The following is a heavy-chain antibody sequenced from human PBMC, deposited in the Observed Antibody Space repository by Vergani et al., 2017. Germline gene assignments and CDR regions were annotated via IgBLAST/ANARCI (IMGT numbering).Heavy chain of an antibody. Sequence: QVTLKESGPVLVKPTETLTPTCTVSGFSLSNARMGVSWIRQPPGKALEWLAHIFSNDEKSYSTSLKSRLTISKDTSTSQVVLTMTNMDPVDTATSYCARIRGIAVAGTDYCYYGMDVWGQGTTVTVSS. CDR1: GFSLSNARMG. CDR3: ARIRGIAVAGTDYCYYGMDV. CDR2: IFSNDEK. D-gene: IGHD6-19*01. V-gene: IGHV2-26*01. J-gene: IGHJ6*02.